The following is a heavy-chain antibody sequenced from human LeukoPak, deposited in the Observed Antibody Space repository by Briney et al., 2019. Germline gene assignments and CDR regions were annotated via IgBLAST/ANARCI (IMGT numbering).Heavy chain of an antibody. CDR1: GFTFSNYG. J-gene: IGHJ4*02. Sequence: GRSLRLSCAASGFTFSNYGMHWVRQAPGKGLEWVAVISYDGSDKYYADSMKGRFTISRDNSKNTLYLQMNSLRAEDTAVYYCAKSKRGYSGGWYEYYFDYWGQGTLVTVSS. V-gene: IGHV3-30*18. CDR2: ISYDGSDK. D-gene: IGHD6-19*01. CDR3: AKSKRGYSGGWYEYYFDY.